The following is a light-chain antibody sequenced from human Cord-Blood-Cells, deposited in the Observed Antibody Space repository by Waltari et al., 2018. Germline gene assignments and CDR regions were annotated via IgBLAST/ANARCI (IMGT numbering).Light chain of an antibody. CDR1: SSDVGCYNL. CDR2: EGS. J-gene: IGLJ3*02. CDR3: CSYAGSSTSWV. Sequence: QSALTQPASVSGSPGQSITISCTGTSSDVGCYNLVSWYQQHPGKAPKLMIYEGSKGPSGVSNRFSGSKSGNTASLTISGLQAEDEADYYCCSYAGSSTSWVFGGGTKLTVL. V-gene: IGLV2-23*01.